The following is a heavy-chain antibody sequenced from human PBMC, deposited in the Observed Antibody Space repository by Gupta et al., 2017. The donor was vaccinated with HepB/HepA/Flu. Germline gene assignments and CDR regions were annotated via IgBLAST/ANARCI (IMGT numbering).Heavy chain of an antibody. Sequence: QVQLLESGGGVVQPGRSLRLSCAASAFTFSFFGIHWVRQAPGKGLEWVAVISNDGSRTYYADSVKGRFTISRDNSNNTVFLQMISLRAEDSAVYYCAKEGGYGSGRDFMDVWGKGTTVTVSS. CDR3: AKEGGYGSGRDFMDV. J-gene: IGHJ6*03. V-gene: IGHV3-30*18. CDR2: ISNDGSRT. CDR1: AFTFSFFG. D-gene: IGHD3-10*01.